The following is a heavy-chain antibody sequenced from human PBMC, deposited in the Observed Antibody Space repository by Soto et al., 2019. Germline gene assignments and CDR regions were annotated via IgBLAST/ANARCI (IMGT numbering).Heavy chain of an antibody. V-gene: IGHV3-15*01. Sequence: EVQLVESGGGLVKPGGSLRLSCAASGFTFSNAWMSWVRQAPGKGLEWVGRIKSKTDGGTTDYAAPVKGRFTISRDDSKTTLYLQMNSLKPEDTAVYYCTPDLDVVVTAHPWGYGMDVWGQGTTVTVSS. D-gene: IGHD2-21*02. J-gene: IGHJ6*02. CDR1: GFTFSNAW. CDR3: TPDLDVVVTAHPWGYGMDV. CDR2: IKSKTDGGTT.